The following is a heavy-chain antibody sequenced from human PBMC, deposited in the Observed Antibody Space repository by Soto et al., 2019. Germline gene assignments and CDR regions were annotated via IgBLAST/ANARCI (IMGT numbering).Heavy chain of an antibody. CDR1: GGSISSGGYY. CDR2: IYYSGST. V-gene: IGHV4-31*03. CDR3: ARKDSGCADYMAV. D-gene: IGHD5-12*01. Sequence: QVQLQESGPGLVKPSQTLSLTCTVSGGSISSGGYYWSWIRQHPGKVLEWIGYIYYSGSTYHNPPLKSRVTMSVDASENQFSLRLSSVTAADTAVYYCARKDSGCADYMAVCGKGTTVTVSS. J-gene: IGHJ6*03.